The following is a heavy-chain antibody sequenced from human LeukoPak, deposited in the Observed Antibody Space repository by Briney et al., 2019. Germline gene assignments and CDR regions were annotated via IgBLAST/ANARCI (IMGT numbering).Heavy chain of an antibody. CDR3: ARGYGSSFDY. D-gene: IGHD6-13*01. CDR1: GYTFTGYD. V-gene: IGHV1-2*02. J-gene: IGHJ4*02. CDR2: INPNSGVT. Sequence: ASVKVSRKTSGYTFTGYDMHWVRQAPGQGLEWMGWINPNSGVTNYAQKFQGRVTMTRDTSISTAYMELSRLTSDDTAVYYCARGYGSSFDYWGQGALVTVSS.